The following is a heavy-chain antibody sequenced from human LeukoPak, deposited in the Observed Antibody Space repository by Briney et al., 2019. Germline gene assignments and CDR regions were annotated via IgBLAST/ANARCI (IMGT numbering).Heavy chain of an antibody. J-gene: IGHJ2*01. D-gene: IGHD6-13*01. CDR1: GGSISSSSYY. CDR3: ARGEAAAAADWYFDL. CDR2: IYYSGST. Sequence: PSETLSLTCTVSGGSISSSSYYWGWIRQPPGKGLGWIGSIYYSGSTYYNPSLKSRVTISVDTSKNQFSLKLSSVTAADTAVYYCARGEAAAAADWYFDLWGRGTLVTVSS. V-gene: IGHV4-39*07.